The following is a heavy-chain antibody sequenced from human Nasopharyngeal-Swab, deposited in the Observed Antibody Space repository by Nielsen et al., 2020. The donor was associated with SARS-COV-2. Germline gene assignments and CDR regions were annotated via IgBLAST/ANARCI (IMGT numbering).Heavy chain of an antibody. J-gene: IGHJ4*02. D-gene: IGHD6-6*01. V-gene: IGHV3-53*05. Sequence: SVKGRFTISRDNSKNTLYLQMNSLRGEDTAVYYCARDPRSSSSGADYWGQGTLVTVSS. CDR3: ARDPRSSSSGADY.